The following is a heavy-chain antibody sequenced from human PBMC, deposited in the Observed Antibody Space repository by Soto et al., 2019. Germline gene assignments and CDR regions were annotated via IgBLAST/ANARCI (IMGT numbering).Heavy chain of an antibody. CDR1: GFTFDDYT. D-gene: IGHD1-26*01. V-gene: IGHV3-43*01. J-gene: IGHJ4*02. CDR2: ISWDGGST. CDR3: ARDPIVGATMLNVDY. Sequence: EAQLVESGGVVVQPGGSLRLSCAASGFTFDDYTMHWVRQAPGKGLEWVSLISWDGGSTYYSDSVKGRFTISRDNSKNSLYLQMSSLTTDDTALYYCARDPIVGATMLNVDYWGQGTLVTVSS.